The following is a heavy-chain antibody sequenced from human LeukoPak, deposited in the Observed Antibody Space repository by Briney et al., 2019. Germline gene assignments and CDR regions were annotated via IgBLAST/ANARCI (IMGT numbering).Heavy chain of an antibody. V-gene: IGHV3-7*01. CDR3: ARDALDTAMADYDYYYYMDV. D-gene: IGHD5-18*01. CDR2: IKQDGSEE. J-gene: IGHJ6*03. CDR1: GFTFSSYW. Sequence: GGSLRLSCAASGFTFSSYWMSWVRQAPGKGLEWVANIKQDGSEEYYVDSVKGRFTISRDNAKNSLYLQMNSLRAEDTAVYYCARDALDTAMADYDYYYYMDVWGKGTTVTVSS.